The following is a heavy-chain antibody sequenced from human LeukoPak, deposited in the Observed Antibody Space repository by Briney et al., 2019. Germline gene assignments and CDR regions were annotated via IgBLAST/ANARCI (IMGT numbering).Heavy chain of an antibody. CDR3: ARLGYCSGGSCYPNWFDP. Sequence: PSETLSLTCTVSGVSISSSSYYWGWIRQPPGKGLEWIGSIYYSGSTYYNPSLKSRVTISVDTSKNQFSLKLSSVTAADTAVYYCARLGYCSGGSCYPNWFDPWGQGTLVTVSS. CDR1: GVSISSSSYY. J-gene: IGHJ5*02. D-gene: IGHD2-15*01. CDR2: IYYSGST. V-gene: IGHV4-39*01.